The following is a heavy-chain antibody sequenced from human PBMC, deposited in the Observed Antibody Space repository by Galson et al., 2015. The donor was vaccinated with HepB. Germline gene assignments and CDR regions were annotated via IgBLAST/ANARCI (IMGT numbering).Heavy chain of an antibody. D-gene: IGHD6-13*01. CDR3: ERWRAATAFADY. J-gene: IGHJ4*02. V-gene: IGHV1-18*04. CDR1: GYTFTNYG. CDR2: ISAYNGNT. Sequence: SVKVSCKASGYTFTNYGISWVRQAPGQGLEWMGWISAYNGNTNYAQKFQGRVTMTTDASTSTAYMELTSLRYDDTAVYYCERWRAATAFADYWGQGTLVTVSS.